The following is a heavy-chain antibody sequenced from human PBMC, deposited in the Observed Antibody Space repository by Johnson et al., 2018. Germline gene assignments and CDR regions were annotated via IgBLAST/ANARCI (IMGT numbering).Heavy chain of an antibody. CDR2: IGSAGDT. D-gene: IGHD1-1*01. V-gene: IGHV3-13*01. J-gene: IGHJ3*02. Sequence: VQLVQSGGGFVQPGGSLRLSCAASGFTFSYYDMHWVRQVTGKGLEWVSSIGSAGDTYYPVSVKGRFTTSKENAETSLYLQMNSRRTEDTAVYYCTRSQLGIAALDIWGQGTMVTVSS. CDR1: GFTFSYYD. CDR3: TRSQLGIAALDI.